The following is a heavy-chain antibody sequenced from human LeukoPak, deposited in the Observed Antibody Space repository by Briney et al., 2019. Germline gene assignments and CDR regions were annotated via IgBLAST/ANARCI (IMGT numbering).Heavy chain of an antibody. CDR2: SFSGWTT. CDR3: ATDGRCSGWYGFDY. D-gene: IGHD6-19*01. Sequence: ASGSLRLSCAASGFTVSSNYMSWVCKAPGPGMEWDSVSFSGWTTYYADSLSVRITISRDHARCTQHLHMNMLRVTATAVDFCATDGRCSGWYGFDYWGKGILVSVSS. J-gene: IGHJ4*02. V-gene: IGHV3-53*01. CDR1: GFTVSSNY.